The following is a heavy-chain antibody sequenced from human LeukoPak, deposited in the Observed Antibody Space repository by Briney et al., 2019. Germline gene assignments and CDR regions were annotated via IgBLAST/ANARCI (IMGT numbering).Heavy chain of an antibody. CDR1: GGSLSGYY. J-gene: IGHJ3*02. D-gene: IGHD5-12*01. V-gene: IGHV4-59*08. Sequence: PSETLSLTCTVSGGSLSGYYWSWIRQPPGKGLEWIGYIYYTGSTNYNPSLKSRVTISVDTSKNQFSLKLSSVTAADTAVYYCARHSRSGYSGYENAFDIWGQGTMVTVSS. CDR2: IYYTGST. CDR3: ARHSRSGYSGYENAFDI.